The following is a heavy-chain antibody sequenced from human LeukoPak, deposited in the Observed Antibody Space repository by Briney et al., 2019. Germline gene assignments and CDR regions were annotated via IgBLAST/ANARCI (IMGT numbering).Heavy chain of an antibody. CDR2: IHYDGAT. D-gene: IGHD5-12*01. CDR3: ARPASGGYDFYFDY. CDR1: GGSISGRRYY. Sequence: SETLSLTCSVSGGSISGRRYYWGWIRQPPGRGLEWIGSIHYDGATYYNPSLKSRVTMSVDTSKNQVSLKLRSGTAADTAVYYCARPASGGYDFYFDYWGQGTLVTVSS. V-gene: IGHV4-39*01. J-gene: IGHJ4*02.